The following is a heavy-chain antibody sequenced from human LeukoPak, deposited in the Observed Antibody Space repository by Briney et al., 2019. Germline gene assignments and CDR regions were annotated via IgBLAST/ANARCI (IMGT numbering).Heavy chain of an antibody. CDR1: GVAIRSGHW. D-gene: IGHD2-8*02. V-gene: IGHV4-4*02. Sequence: SGTLSLTCDVSGVAIRSGHWWSWVRQIPGKGLEWIGEIHQSGSTNYHASLKSRVTIAVDTSKNQFYLKVTSLTAADTAVYYCVTSIALAGWGAFDTWGQGTMVTVSS. CDR2: IHQSGST. CDR3: VTSIALAGWGAFDT. J-gene: IGHJ3*02.